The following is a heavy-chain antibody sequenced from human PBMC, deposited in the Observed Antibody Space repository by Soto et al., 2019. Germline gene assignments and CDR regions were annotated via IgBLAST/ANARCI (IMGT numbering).Heavy chain of an antibody. CDR3: ARELPPAPGSFREDALDI. CDR1: GGTFSNYA. J-gene: IGHJ3*02. CDR2: IIPIFGTT. V-gene: IGHV1-69*15. D-gene: IGHD6-13*01. Sequence: QVQLVQSGAELKKPGSSVKVSCQASGGTFSNYAISWVRQAPGQGLEWMGKIIPIFGTTNYAQNFRGRVTITADEYTTTAYMELSGRRYDDTALYYCARELPPAPGSFREDALDIWGQGTMITVSS.